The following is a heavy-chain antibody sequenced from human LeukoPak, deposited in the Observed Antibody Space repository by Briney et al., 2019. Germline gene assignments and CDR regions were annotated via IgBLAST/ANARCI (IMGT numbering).Heavy chain of an antibody. Sequence: GGSLRLSCAASGFNFGAYAMNWVRQAPGKGLEWVSSINGIGGSTNSADYVKGRFTISRDNSKNTLYLQMNSMRAEDTAVYYCAKAPRDGYNPRDCWGQGTLVTVSS. V-gene: IGHV3-23*01. J-gene: IGHJ4*02. CDR3: AKAPRDGYNPRDC. CDR1: GFNFGAYA. CDR2: INGIGGST. D-gene: IGHD5-24*01.